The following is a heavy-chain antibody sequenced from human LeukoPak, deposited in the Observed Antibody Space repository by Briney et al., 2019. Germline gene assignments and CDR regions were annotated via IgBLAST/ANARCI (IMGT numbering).Heavy chain of an antibody. Sequence: GESLKISCKGSGYSFTSNWIGWVRQMPGKGLEWMGVIYPSDSDTRYSPSFQGQVTISADESISTAYLQWRSLKVSDSAMYYCARLTAVVTFDYWGQGTLVTVSS. V-gene: IGHV5-51*01. D-gene: IGHD4-23*01. CDR1: GYSFTSNW. CDR3: ARLTAVVTFDY. CDR2: IYPSDSDT. J-gene: IGHJ4*02.